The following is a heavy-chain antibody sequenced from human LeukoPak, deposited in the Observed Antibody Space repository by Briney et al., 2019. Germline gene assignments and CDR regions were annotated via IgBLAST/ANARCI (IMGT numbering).Heavy chain of an antibody. D-gene: IGHD1-26*01. V-gene: IGHV3-20*04. CDR1: GFTLDDHG. CDR2: INWNGDGT. J-gene: IGHJ6*03. Sequence: GGSLRLSCAASGFTLDDHGMSWVRQAPGKGLEWVSGINWNGDGTGYADSVKGRFTISRDNAKNSLYLQMNSLRAEDTAFYCARLGGPDYYFYYYMDVWGKGTPVSVSS. CDR3: ARLGGPDYYFYYYMDV.